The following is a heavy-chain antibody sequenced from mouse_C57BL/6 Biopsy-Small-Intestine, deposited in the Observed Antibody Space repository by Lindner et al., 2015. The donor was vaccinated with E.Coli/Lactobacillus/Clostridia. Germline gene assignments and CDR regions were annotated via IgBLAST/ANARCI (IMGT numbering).Heavy chain of an antibody. D-gene: IGHD2-1*01. J-gene: IGHJ1*03. CDR3: ARSGYGNYRYFDV. CDR2: INPGSGGT. V-gene: IGHV1-54*01. Sequence: VQLQESGAELVRPGTSVKVSCKASGYAFTNYLIEWVKLRPGQGPEWIGVINPGSGGTDYNEKFKGKATLTADKSSSTAYMQLSSLASEDSAVYFCARSGYGNYRYFDVWGTGTTVTVSS. CDR1: GYAFTNYL.